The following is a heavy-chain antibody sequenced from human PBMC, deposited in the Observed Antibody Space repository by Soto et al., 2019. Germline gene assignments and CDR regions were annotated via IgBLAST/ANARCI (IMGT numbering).Heavy chain of an antibody. V-gene: IGHV4-59*01. CDR1: GGSISSYY. Sequence: QVQLQESGPGLVKSSETLSLTCTVSGGSISSYYWSWIRQPPGKGLEWIGNIYWTGGTYYNPSLTSRVTISIDTSKNQFSLKVSSVTAADTAVYYCARLKVTSDYYMDFWGKGTTVTVSS. CDR3: ARLKVTSDYYMDF. D-gene: IGHD4-4*01. J-gene: IGHJ6*03. CDR2: IYWTGGT.